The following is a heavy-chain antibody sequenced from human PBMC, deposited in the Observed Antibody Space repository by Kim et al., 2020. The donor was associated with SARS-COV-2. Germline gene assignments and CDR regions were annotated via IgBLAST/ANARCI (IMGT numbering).Heavy chain of an antibody. CDR3: ARDGIPGSSSSWHGAF. D-gene: IGHD6-13*01. CDR1: GGSVSSGSYY. CDR2: IYYSGST. Sequence: SETLSLTCTVSGGSVSSGSYYWSWIRQPPGKRLEYIGYIYYSGSTNYNPSLKSRVTISTDTSKNEVSLKLSSVTAADTAVYYCARDGIPGSSSSWHGAFWGQGTLVTVSS. J-gene: IGHJ4*02. V-gene: IGHV4-61*01.